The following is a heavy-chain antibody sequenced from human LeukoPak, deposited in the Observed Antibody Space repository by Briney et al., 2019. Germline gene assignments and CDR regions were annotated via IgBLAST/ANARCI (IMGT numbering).Heavy chain of an antibody. CDR1: GFTFSSYA. V-gene: IGHV3-23*01. CDR3: AKGSYYYDSSGYYSY. D-gene: IGHD3-22*01. CDR2: ISGSGGST. J-gene: IGHJ4*02. Sequence: GGSLRLSCAASGFTFSSYAMSGVRQAPGKGLEWVSAISGSGGSTYYADSVKGRFTISRDNSKNTLYLQMNSLRAEDTAVYYCAKGSYYYDSSGYYSYWGQGTLVTVSS.